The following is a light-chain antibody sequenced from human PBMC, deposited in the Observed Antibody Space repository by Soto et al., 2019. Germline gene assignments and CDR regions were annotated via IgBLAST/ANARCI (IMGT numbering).Light chain of an antibody. J-gene: IGLJ1*01. V-gene: IGLV2-11*01. CDR1: SSDVGGYNY. Sequence: QPVLTQPRSVSGSPGQSVTISCTGTSSDVGGYNYVSWYQQDPGKAPKLMIYDVSKRPSGVPDRFSGSKSGKTASLTISGLQAEDEADYYCCSYAGRYTYVFGTGTKLTVL. CDR2: DVS. CDR3: CSYAGRYTYV.